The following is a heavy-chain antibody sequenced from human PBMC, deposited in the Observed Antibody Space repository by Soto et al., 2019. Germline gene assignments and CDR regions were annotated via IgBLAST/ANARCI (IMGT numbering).Heavy chain of an antibody. Sequence: ASVKVSCKVSGYTLTELSMHWVRQAPGKGLEWMGGFDPEDGETIYAQKFQGRVTMTEDTSTDTAYMELSSLRAEDTAVYSCANGEASKHSSGYPRVLRDFHHWG. J-gene: IGHJ1*01. CDR1: GYTLTELS. V-gene: IGHV1-24*01. D-gene: IGHD3-22*01. CDR3: ANGEASKHSSGYPRVLRDFHH. CDR2: FDPEDGET.